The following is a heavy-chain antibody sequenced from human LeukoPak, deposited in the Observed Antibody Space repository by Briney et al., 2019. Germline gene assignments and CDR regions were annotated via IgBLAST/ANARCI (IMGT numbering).Heavy chain of an antibody. D-gene: IGHD3-22*01. Sequence: ASVKVSCKVSGYTLTELSMHWVRQAPGKGLEWMGGFDPEDGETIYAQKFQGRVTMTEDTSTDTAYMELSSLRSEDTAVYYCARGSITMIEYWFDPWGQGTLVTVSS. CDR2: FDPEDGET. CDR1: GYTLTELS. CDR3: ARGSITMIEYWFDP. V-gene: IGHV1-24*01. J-gene: IGHJ5*02.